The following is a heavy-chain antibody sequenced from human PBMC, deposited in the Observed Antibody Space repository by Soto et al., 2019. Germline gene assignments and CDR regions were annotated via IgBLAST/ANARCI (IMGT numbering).Heavy chain of an antibody. Sequence: QVQLQESGPGLVKPSETLSLTCTLSGGAISTYYWSWIRQPPGKGLKWIGYVYDHATTSYNPSLKTRVTISADTSENQLSLNLRSVTAADTADYFCARIPSVFSGGRNDYWGQGILVTVSS. V-gene: IGHV4-59*08. J-gene: IGHJ4*02. CDR1: GGAISTYY. D-gene: IGHD2-15*01. CDR3: ARIPSVFSGGRNDY. CDR2: VYDHATT.